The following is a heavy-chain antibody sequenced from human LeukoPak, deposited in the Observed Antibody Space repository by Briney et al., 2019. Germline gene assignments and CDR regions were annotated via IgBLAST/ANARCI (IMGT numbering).Heavy chain of an antibody. J-gene: IGHJ4*02. CDR2: IIPILGIA. CDR3: ARGRYSSGWYYFDY. D-gene: IGHD6-19*01. Sequence: SVKVSCKASVGTFSSYTSSWVRQAPGQGLEWMGRIIPILGIANYAQKFQGRVTITADKSTSTAYMELSSLRSEDTAVYYCARGRYSSGWYYFDYWGQGTLVTVSS. V-gene: IGHV1-69*02. CDR1: VGTFSSYT.